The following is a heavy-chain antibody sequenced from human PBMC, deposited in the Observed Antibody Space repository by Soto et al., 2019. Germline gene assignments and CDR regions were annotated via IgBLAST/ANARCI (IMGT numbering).Heavy chain of an antibody. D-gene: IGHD2-2*01. V-gene: IGHV7-4-1*01. CDR1: GYTFTSYA. CDR3: AREGQLEQDFGY. CDR2: INTNTGNP. Sequence: QVQLVQSGSELKKPGASVKVSCKASGYTFTSYAMNWVRQAPGQGLEWMGWINTNTGNPTYAQGFTGRVVFTLATAVSTAYSEICRLKAEDPAVYYCAREGQLEQDFGYWGHGTLDTVSS. J-gene: IGHJ4*01.